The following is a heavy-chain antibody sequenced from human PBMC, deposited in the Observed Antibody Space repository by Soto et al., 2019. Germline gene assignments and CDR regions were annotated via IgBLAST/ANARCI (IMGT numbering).Heavy chain of an antibody. Sequence: TSETLCLTCSVSGGSIGGYDGSWIRQPPGKGLEWIGYIYYSGRTNYNPSLKSRVTISVDTSKNQFSLKLSSVTAADTAVYYCARVTTYYYGSGSNSNWFDPWGQGTLVTVSS. J-gene: IGHJ5*02. D-gene: IGHD3-10*01. CDR1: GGSIGGYD. V-gene: IGHV4-59*01. CDR2: IYYSGRT. CDR3: ARVTTYYYGSGSNSNWFDP.